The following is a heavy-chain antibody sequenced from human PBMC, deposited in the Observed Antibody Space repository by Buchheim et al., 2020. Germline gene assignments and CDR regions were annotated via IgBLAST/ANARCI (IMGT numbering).Heavy chain of an antibody. Sequence: EEQLVESGGGLVQPGGSLRLSCAASGLTFGNYWMNWVRQAPGEGLEWVATIKEDGSVKEYVDSVKGRFTISRDKAKESLFLQMDSLRAEDTAVYYCTRDLGRGVSYARFDPWGQGT. V-gene: IGHV3-7*01. CDR3: TRDLGRGVSYARFDP. D-gene: IGHD2-2*01. CDR2: IKEDGSVK. J-gene: IGHJ5*02. CDR1: GLTFGNYW.